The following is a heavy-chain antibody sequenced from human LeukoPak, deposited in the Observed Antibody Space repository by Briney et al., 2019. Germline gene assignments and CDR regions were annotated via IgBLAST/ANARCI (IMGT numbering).Heavy chain of an antibody. Sequence: SDTLSLTRTFSGGSISSYFWSWIRQPPGKGPELIGYIYYTGRTNYNPSLKSRVNISVDTSENHFPLKLTSVTAADAAVYYCARGYSGHYYAFDIWGQGTIVTVSS. CDR2: IYYTGRT. CDR3: ARGYSGHYYAFDI. V-gene: IGHV4-59*07. J-gene: IGHJ3*02. D-gene: IGHD1-26*01. CDR1: GGSISSYF.